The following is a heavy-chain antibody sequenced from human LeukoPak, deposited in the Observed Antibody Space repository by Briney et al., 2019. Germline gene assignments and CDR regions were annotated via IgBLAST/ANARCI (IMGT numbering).Heavy chain of an antibody. CDR1: GGSFSGYY. CDR3: ARAPFGVVHLFDY. V-gene: IGHV4-34*01. Sequence: KPSETLSLTCAVYGGSFSGYYWSWIRQPPGKGLEWIREINHSGSTNYNPSLKSRVTISVDTSKNQFSLKLSSVTAADTAVYYCARAPFGVVHLFDYWGQGTLVTVSS. CDR2: INHSGST. J-gene: IGHJ4*02. D-gene: IGHD3-3*01.